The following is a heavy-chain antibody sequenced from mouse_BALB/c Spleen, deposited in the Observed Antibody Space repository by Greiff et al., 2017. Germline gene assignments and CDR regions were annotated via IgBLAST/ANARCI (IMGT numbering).Heavy chain of an antibody. V-gene: IGHV1S56*01. CDR2: IYPGNVNT. CDR3: ARGDYYGSSSPYAMDY. CDR1: GYTFTSYY. D-gene: IGHD1-1*01. Sequence: QVQLQQSGPELVKPGASVRISCKASGYTFTSYYIHWVKQRPGQGLEWIGWIYPGNVNTKYNEKFKGKATLTADKSSSTAYMQLSSLTSEDSAVYFCARGDYYGSSSPYAMDYWGQGTSVTVSS. J-gene: IGHJ4*01.